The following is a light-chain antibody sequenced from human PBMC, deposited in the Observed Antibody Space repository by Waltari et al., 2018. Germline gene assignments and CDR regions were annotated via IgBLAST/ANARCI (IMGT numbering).Light chain of an antibody. Sequence: EIEMTQSPSTLSLSAGERVSITCRASQSVRRNLAWYQQKPGKGPKILINEASRRATGIPSRFTGSGYGTEFSLTISSLEPEDFATYFCQDYESLPTTFGGGTRVEIK. CDR3: QDYESLPTT. V-gene: IGKV3D-15*01. J-gene: IGKJ4*02. CDR2: EAS. CDR1: QSVRRN.